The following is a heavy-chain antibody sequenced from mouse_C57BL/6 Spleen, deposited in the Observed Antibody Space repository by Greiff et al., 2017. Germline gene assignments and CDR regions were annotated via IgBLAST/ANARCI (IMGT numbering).Heavy chain of an antibody. CDR3: AREELTGRGYFDV. J-gene: IGHJ1*03. D-gene: IGHD4-1*01. V-gene: IGHV1-61*01. CDR1: GYTFTSYW. Sequence: QVQLQQSGAELVRPGSSVKLSCKASGYTFTSYWMDWVKQRPGQGLEWIGNIYPSDSETHYNQKFKDKATLTVDKSSSTAYMQLSSLTSEDSAVYYCAREELTGRGYFDVWGTGTTVTVAS. CDR2: IYPSDSET.